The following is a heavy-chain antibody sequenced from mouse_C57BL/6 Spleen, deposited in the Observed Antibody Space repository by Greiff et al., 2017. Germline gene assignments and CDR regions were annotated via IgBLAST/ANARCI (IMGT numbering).Heavy chain of an antibody. D-gene: IGHD1-1*01. CDR2: IYWDDDK. CDR1: GFSLSTSGMG. J-gene: IGHJ1*03. CDR3: ARRAHYGSRKRLGYFDV. Sequence: QVTLKVCGPGILQSSQTLSLTCSFSGFSLSTSGMGVSWIRQPSGKGLEWLAHIYWDDDKRYNPSLKSRLTISKDTSRNQVVLKITSVDTADTATYYCARRAHYGSRKRLGYFDVWGTGTTVTVSS. V-gene: IGHV8-12*01.